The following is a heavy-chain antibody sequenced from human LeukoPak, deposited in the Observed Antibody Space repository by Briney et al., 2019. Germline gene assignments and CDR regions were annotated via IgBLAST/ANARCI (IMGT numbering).Heavy chain of an antibody. J-gene: IGHJ5*02. Sequence: ASVKVSCKASGYTFTSYGISWVRQAPGQGLEWMGWISAYNGNTNYAQKLQGRVTMTTDTSTSTAYMELRSLRSDDTAVYYCAATPLRLGELSFPFDPWGQGTLVTVSS. CDR3: AATPLRLGELSFPFDP. CDR1: GYTFTSYG. D-gene: IGHD3-16*02. V-gene: IGHV1-18*01. CDR2: ISAYNGNT.